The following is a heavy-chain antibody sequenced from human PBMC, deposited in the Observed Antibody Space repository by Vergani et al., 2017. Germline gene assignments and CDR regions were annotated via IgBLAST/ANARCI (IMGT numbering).Heavy chain of an antibody. CDR1: GASVSSDDYY. D-gene: IGHD3-10*02. CDR3: VRGRRPSVRGFEI. J-gene: IGHJ4*02. V-gene: IGHV4-30-4*08. CDR2: IYYSDRT. Sequence: QVQLQESGPRLVKPSQTLSLTCNVSGASVSSDDYYWTWIRQPPGKGLEWIGFIYYSDRTFYNPSLRGRLSMSIDTSKNQFSLKLDSVTAADTAVYFCVRGRRPSVRGFEIWGRGNLVAVSS.